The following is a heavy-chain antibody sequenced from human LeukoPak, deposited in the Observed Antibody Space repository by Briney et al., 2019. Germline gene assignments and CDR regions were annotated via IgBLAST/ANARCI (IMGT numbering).Heavy chain of an antibody. J-gene: IGHJ6*03. Sequence: GGSLRLSCAASGFTFSSYSMNWVRQAPGKGLEWVSSISSSSSYIYYAYSVKGRFTISRDNAKNSLYLQMNSLRAEDTAVYYCARDLYGDHKPFYYYYYMDVWGKGTTVTVSS. V-gene: IGHV3-21*01. CDR3: ARDLYGDHKPFYYYYYMDV. CDR2: ISSSSSYI. D-gene: IGHD4-17*01. CDR1: GFTFSSYS.